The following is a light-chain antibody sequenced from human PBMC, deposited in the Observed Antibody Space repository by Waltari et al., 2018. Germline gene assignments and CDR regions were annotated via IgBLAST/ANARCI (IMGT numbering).Light chain of an antibody. CDR2: DVT. V-gene: IGLV2-11*01. CDR3: CSYASRYSYV. J-gene: IGLJ1*01. CDR1: SGDVGGYNY. Sequence: QSVLTQPRSVSGSPGQSVTISCTGASGDVGGYNYVSWYQQPPGKAPKLMIYDVTKRPSGVPDRFSGSKSGDTASLTISGLRAEDDADYYCCSYASRYSYVFGTGTKVTVL.